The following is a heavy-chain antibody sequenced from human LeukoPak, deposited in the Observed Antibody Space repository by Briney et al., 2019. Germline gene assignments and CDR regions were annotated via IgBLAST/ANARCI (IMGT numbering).Heavy chain of an antibody. CDR3: AREFLQEEFDY. CDR2: ISSSSTYT. CDR1: GFTFSDYY. D-gene: IGHD3-3*01. Sequence: GGSLRLSCAASGFTFSDYYMSWIRQAPGKGLEWISYISSSSTYTLYADSVKGRFTISRDNAKNSLYLQMNSLRAEDTAVYYCAREFLQEEFDYWGQGTLVTVSS. V-gene: IGHV3-11*06. J-gene: IGHJ4*02.